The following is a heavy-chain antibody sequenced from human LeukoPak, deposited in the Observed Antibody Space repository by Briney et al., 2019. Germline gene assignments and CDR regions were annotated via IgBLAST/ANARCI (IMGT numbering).Heavy chain of an antibody. CDR1: GFTFSNAW. D-gene: IGHD3-22*01. J-gene: IGHJ4*02. V-gene: IGHV3-23*01. Sequence: GGSLRLSCAASGFTFSNAWMSWVRQAPGKGLEWVSAISGSGGSTYYADSVKGRFTISRDNSKNTLYLQMNSLRAEDTAVYYCADDSSGYYSQADYWGQGTLVTVSS. CDR3: ADDSSGYYSQADY. CDR2: ISGSGGST.